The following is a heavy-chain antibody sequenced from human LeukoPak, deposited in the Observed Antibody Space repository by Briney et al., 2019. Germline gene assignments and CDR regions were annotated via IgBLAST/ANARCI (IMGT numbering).Heavy chain of an antibody. D-gene: IGHD3-22*01. CDR1: GGSIITYF. CDR2: ISYSGST. CDR3: ARHSIAYYPRFDP. Sequence: KPSETPSLTCTVSGGSIITYFWSWVRQPPRKGPDCVGYISYSGSTNYNPSLKSRVTISVDTSKNQFSLKLSSVTAADTAVYYCARHSIAYYPRFDPWGQGTLVTVSS. V-gene: IGHV4-59*01. J-gene: IGHJ5*02.